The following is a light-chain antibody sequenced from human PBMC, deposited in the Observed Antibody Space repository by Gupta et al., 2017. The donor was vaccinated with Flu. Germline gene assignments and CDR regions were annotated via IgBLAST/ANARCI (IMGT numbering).Light chain of an antibody. V-gene: IGKV1-16*02. J-gene: IGKJ4*01. Sequence: GDRVTIGCRASQSVGNFLAWFQQKPGKAPKSLIYSASRLESGVPSNFSGSGSGTDFTLTISSLQPEDFATYYCQQYNTVPLTFGRGTRVEI. CDR3: QQYNTVPLT. CDR2: SAS. CDR1: QSVGNF.